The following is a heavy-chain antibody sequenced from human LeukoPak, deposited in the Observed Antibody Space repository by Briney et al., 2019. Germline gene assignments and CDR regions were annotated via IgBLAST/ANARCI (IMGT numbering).Heavy chain of an antibody. CDR2: IYYSGST. CDR1: GGSINSYY. D-gene: IGHD2-2*01. CDR3: ARWYCSSNTCYHVDV. V-gene: IGHV4-59*01. Sequence: NPSETLSLTGTVSGGSINSYYWSWIRQPPGEGLEWIGYIYYSGSTNYNPSLKSRVTMSVDTSKNQLSLKLSSVTAADTAVYYCARWYCSSNTCYHVDVWGKGATVTVSS. J-gene: IGHJ6*03.